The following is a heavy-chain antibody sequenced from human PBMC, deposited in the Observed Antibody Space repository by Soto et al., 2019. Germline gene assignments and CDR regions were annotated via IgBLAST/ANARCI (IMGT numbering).Heavy chain of an antibody. CDR2: MNANVDAT. V-gene: IGHV1-8*01. D-gene: IGHD2-15*01. CDR1: GFTFASND. CDR3: AREVVVGGSRWLDP. Sequence: QVQLVQSGAEVKKPGASVKVSCKASGFTFASNDINWVRQAPGQGRQWMGWMNANVDATDSPQEFKGRVSMTWNASISTAYLELHNLKSDDTAVYYCAREVVVGGSRWLDPWGQGSLVTVSS. J-gene: IGHJ5*02.